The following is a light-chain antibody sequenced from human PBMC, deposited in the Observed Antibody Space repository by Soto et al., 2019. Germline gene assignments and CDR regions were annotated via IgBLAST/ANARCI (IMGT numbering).Light chain of an antibody. Sequence: QSVLTQPAAVSGSPGQSITISCTGTSSDVDDYNFVSWYQQHPGKAPKLMIYDVSNRPSGVSNRFSGSKSANTASLTISGLQAEDEADYYCTSYTSSSTLYVFGTWTKVTVL. CDR2: DVS. CDR3: TSYTSSSTLYV. J-gene: IGLJ1*01. CDR1: SSDVDDYNF. V-gene: IGLV2-14*01.